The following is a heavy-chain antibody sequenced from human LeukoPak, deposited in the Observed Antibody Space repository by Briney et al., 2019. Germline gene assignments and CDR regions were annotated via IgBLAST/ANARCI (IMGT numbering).Heavy chain of an antibody. CDR2: MAQSGNT. Sequence: SQTLSLTCTVSGDFISPHRLSWIRQPAGKGLEFVGRMAQSGNTDYNPSLRSRLTMSLDTSKKQFSLKLSSVTAADTAVYYCARDWEFCGGFSCYPYWYDSWGQGILVTVSS. V-gene: IGHV4-4*07. J-gene: IGHJ5*01. D-gene: IGHD2-21*01. CDR3: ARDWEFCGGFSCYPYWYDS. CDR1: GDFISPHR.